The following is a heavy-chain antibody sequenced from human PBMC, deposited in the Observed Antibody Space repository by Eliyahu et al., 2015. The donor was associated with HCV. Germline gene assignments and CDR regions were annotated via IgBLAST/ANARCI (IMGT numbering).Heavy chain of an antibody. D-gene: IGHD2-2*01. J-gene: IGHJ4*02. V-gene: IGHV4-34*01. CDR3: AREDCDSSNCLPDY. Sequence: QVQLQQWGAGLLKPSETLSLTCAVYGGSFSGYYWSWIRQPPGRRGWCGVGKSNIGGTPPTPSLKSRVTISVDSSKNQFSLKLSSVTAADTALYYCAREDCDSSNCLPDYWGQGTLVTVSS. CDR2: SNIGGT. CDR1: GGSFSGYY.